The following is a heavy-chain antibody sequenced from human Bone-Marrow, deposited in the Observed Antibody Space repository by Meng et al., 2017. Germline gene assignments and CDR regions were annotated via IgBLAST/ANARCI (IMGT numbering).Heavy chain of an antibody. CDR3: AHRGHSYGQFTDY. J-gene: IGHJ4*02. V-gene: IGHV2-5*02. CDR1: WFSRSNSGVG. Sequence: VKGLVPWRAQPPQPLPLTCTFRWFSRSNSGVGVGWIRQPPGKALEWLALIYWDDDKRYSPSLKSRLTITKDTSKNQVVLTMTNMDPVDTATYYCAHRGHSYGQFTDYWGQGTLVTVSS. CDR2: IYWDDDK. D-gene: IGHD5-18*01.